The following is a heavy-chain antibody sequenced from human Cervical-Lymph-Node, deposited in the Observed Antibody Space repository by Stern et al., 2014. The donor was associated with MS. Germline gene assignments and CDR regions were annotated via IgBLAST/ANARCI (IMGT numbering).Heavy chain of an antibody. Sequence: VQLVQSGGGLVRPGGSLRLSCAASGFNFSAYTMNWVRQAPGNGLAWISSFSRGTTTLYYADHCQGRVTISADTSTSSLYTDMRSLRPEGAAVYYWAREGYDFWSGYYQGLDVWGQGTTVTVSS. CDR1: GFNFSAYT. J-gene: IGHJ6*02. V-gene: IGHV3-48*01. CDR3: AREGYDFWSGYYQGLDV. D-gene: IGHD3-3*01. CDR2: FSRGTTTL.